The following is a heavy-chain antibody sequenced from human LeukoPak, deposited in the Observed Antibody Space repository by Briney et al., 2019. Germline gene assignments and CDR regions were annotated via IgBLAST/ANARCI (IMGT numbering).Heavy chain of an antibody. Sequence: GASVKVSCKASGYTFTGYYMHWVRQAPGQGLEWMGWINPNSGGTNYAQKFQGWVTMTRDTSISTAYMELSRLRSDDTAVYYCAREGEGYCSSTSCRLYGMDVWGQGTTDTVSS. CDR2: INPNSGGT. J-gene: IGHJ6*02. CDR3: AREGEGYCSSTSCRLYGMDV. CDR1: GYTFTGYY. D-gene: IGHD2-2*01. V-gene: IGHV1-2*04.